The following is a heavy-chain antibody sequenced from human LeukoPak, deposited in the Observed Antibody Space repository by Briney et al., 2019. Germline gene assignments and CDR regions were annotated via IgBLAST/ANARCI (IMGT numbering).Heavy chain of an antibody. CDR3: ARDSPLPYYDILTGYYPDY. V-gene: IGHV3-11*01. J-gene: IGHJ4*02. Sequence: GGSLRLSCAASGFTFSDYYMSWIRQAPGKGLEWVSYISSSGSTIYYADSVKGRFTISRDNAKNSLYLQMNSLRAEDTAVYYCARDSPLPYYDILTGYYPDYWGQGTLVTVSS. CDR2: ISSSGSTI. CDR1: GFTFSDYY. D-gene: IGHD3-9*01.